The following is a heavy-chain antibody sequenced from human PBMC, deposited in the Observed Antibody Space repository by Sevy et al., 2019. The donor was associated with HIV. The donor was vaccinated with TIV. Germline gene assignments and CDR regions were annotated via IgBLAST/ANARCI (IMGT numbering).Heavy chain of an antibody. CDR2: IYYSGNT. J-gene: IGHJ4*03. CDR3: ARRVFLGDYFES. CDR1: SGSLGNYY. D-gene: IGHD3-10*01. Sequence: SENLSLTCSVSSGSLGNYYWYWIRQTPGKGLEWLGLIYYSGNTNYNPSLKSRVTMSIDTSRNQFSLRLDSLTAADTAVYYCARRVFLGDYFESWGQGILVTVSS. V-gene: IGHV4-59*08.